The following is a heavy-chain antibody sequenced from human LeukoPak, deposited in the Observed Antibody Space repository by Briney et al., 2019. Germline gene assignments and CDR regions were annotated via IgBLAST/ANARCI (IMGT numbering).Heavy chain of an antibody. CDR2: ISSSGSTI. CDR1: GFTFSSYE. Sequence: GGSLRLSCAASGFTFSSYEMNWVHQAPGKGLEWVSYISSSGSTIYYADSVKGRYTISRDNAKNSLYLQMNSLRAEDTAVYYCAELGITMIGGVWGKGTTVTISS. V-gene: IGHV3-48*03. D-gene: IGHD3-10*02. CDR3: AELGITMIGGV. J-gene: IGHJ6*04.